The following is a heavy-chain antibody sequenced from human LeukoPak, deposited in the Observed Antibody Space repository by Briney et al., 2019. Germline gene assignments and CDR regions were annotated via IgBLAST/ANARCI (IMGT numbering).Heavy chain of an antibody. Sequence: PGGSLRLSCAASGFTFSSYAMHWARQAPGKGLEWVAVISYDGSNKDYADSVKGRFTISRDNSKKTLYLRMNSLRAEDTAVYYCARDQRQQRRVYGMDVWGQGTTVTVSS. J-gene: IGHJ6*02. CDR2: ISYDGSNK. D-gene: IGHD6-13*01. CDR3: ARDQRQQRRVYGMDV. V-gene: IGHV3-30*04. CDR1: GFTFSSYA.